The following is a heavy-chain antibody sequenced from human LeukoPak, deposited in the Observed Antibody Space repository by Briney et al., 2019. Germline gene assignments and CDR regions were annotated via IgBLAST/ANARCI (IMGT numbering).Heavy chain of an antibody. CDR1: GFTFSSYA. Sequence: AAGSLTLSCAASGFTFSSYAMSWVRQAPGKELEWVSAISGSGSSKYYADPVKGRFTIFRDNSKNTLHLQMSALRAEDTAVYYCAKDGPLGARWSLNYFDYWGQGTLVTVSS. CDR2: ISGSGSSK. J-gene: IGHJ4*02. CDR3: AKDGPLGARWSLNYFDY. V-gene: IGHV3-23*01. D-gene: IGHD7-27*01.